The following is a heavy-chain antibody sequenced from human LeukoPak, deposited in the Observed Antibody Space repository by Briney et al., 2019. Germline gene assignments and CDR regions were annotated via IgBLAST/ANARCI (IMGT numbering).Heavy chain of an antibody. Sequence: GASVKVSCKASGYTFTSNDINWVRQATGQGLEWMGWMNPNSGNTGYAQKFQGRVTMTRNTSISTAYMELSSLRSEDTAVYYCARRGDGSGSYYNSYYYYYMDVWGKGTTVTISS. V-gene: IGHV1-8*01. CDR1: GYTFTSND. CDR2: MNPNSGNT. CDR3: ARRGDGSGSYYNSYYYYYMDV. D-gene: IGHD3-10*01. J-gene: IGHJ6*03.